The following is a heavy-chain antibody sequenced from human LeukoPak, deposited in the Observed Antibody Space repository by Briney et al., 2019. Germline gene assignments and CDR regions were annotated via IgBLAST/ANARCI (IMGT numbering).Heavy chain of an antibody. Sequence: ASVKVSCKASGYTFTSNYIHWVRQAPGQGLEWMGMIYPRDGSTSYAQKFQGRVTVTRDTSTSTVHMELSGLRSEDTAVYYCVRDQEGFDYWGQGTLVTVSS. CDR3: VRDQEGFDY. CDR2: IYPRDGST. V-gene: IGHV1-46*01. CDR1: GYTFTSNY. J-gene: IGHJ4*02.